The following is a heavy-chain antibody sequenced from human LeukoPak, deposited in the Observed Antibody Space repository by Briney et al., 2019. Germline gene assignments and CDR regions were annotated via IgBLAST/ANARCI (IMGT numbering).Heavy chain of an antibody. Sequence: ASVKVSCKASGYTFTSNYIHWVRQAPGQGLEWMGMIYPRDGSTSYAQKFQGRVTVTRDTSTSTVHMELSGLRSEDTAVYYCVRDQEGFDYWGQGTLVTVSS. CDR3: VRDQEGFDY. CDR2: IYPRDGST. V-gene: IGHV1-46*01. CDR1: GYTFTSNY. J-gene: IGHJ4*02.